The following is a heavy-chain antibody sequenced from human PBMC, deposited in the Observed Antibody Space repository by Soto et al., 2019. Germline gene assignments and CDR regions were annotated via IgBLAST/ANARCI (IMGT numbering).Heavy chain of an antibody. CDR1: GYTFTSYY. D-gene: IGHD3-3*01. J-gene: IGHJ4*02. Sequence: ASVKVSCKASGYTFTSYYMHWVRQAPGQGLEWMGIINPSGGSTSYAQKFQGRVTMTRDTSTSTVYMELSSLRSGDTAVYYCARDPGFGDFWSGYYRRVTGTTQTSYFDYWGQGTLVTVSS. CDR3: ARDPGFGDFWSGYYRRVTGTTQTSYFDY. CDR2: INPSGGST. V-gene: IGHV1-46*01.